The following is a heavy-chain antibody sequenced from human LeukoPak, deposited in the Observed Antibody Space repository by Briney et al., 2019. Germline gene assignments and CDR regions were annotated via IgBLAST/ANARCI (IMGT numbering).Heavy chain of an antibody. V-gene: IGHV1-18*01. CDR1: GYTFTSYG. CDR2: ISAYNGNT. D-gene: IGHD5-24*01. Sequence: ASVKVSCKASGYTFTSYGISWVRQAPGQGLEWLGWISAYNGNTNYAQKLQGRVTMTTDTSTSTAYMELRSLRSDDTAVYYCARGHYRWLQLRGYFDYWGQGTLVTVSS. CDR3: ARGHYRWLQLRGYFDY. J-gene: IGHJ4*02.